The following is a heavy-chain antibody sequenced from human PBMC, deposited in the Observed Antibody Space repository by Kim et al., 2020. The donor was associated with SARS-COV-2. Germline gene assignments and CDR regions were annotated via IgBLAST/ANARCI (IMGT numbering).Heavy chain of an antibody. D-gene: IGHD3-10*01. Sequence: KFQGRVTMTEDTSTDTAYMELSSLRSEDTAVYYCATYFYGSGTQGAFDIWGQGTMVNVSS. CDR3: ATYFYGSGTQGAFDI. V-gene: IGHV1-24*01. J-gene: IGHJ3*02.